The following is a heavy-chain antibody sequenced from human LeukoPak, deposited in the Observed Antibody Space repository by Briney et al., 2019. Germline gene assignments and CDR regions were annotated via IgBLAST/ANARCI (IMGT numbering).Heavy chain of an antibody. CDR3: ALLAVASDFDY. V-gene: IGHV3-48*03. CDR2: IHSSGTIK. CDR1: GFPFSIYE. J-gene: IGHJ4*02. Sequence: GGSLRLSCAVSGFPFSIYEMNWVRQAPGKGLEWVSNIHSSGTIKYYADSVKGRFSISRDNAKSSLYLQMNSLRVEDTAVYYCALLAVASDFDYWGQGALVTVSS. D-gene: IGHD6-19*01.